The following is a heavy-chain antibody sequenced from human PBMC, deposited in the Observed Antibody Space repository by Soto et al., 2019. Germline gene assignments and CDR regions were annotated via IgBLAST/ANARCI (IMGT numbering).Heavy chain of an antibody. Sequence: SETLCLTCTVSGASISGFYWSWSRKSAGKGLEWIGRIYATGTTDYNPSLKSRVMMSVDTSKKQFSLKLRSVTAADTAVYYCVRDGTKTLRDWFDPWCQG. CDR3: VRDGTKTLRDWFDP. CDR1: GASISGFY. V-gene: IGHV4-4*07. J-gene: IGHJ5*02. D-gene: IGHD1-1*01. CDR2: IYATGTT.